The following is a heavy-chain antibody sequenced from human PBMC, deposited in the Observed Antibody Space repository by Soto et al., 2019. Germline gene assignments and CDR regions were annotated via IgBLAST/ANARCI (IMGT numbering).Heavy chain of an antibody. D-gene: IGHD4-17*01. V-gene: IGHV1-18*01. J-gene: IGHJ6*03. CDR1: GYTLTNYG. CDR2: ISTYNGNT. CDR3: ARTTVTASYYYMDV. Sequence: QVQLVQSGAEVKQPGASVKVSCKASGYTLTNYGFTWVRQAPGQGLEWMGWISTYNGNTKYAQKVQGRLTMTTDTSTSTANMELTSLRSDDTAVYYCARTTVTASYYYMDVWGKGTTVTVSS.